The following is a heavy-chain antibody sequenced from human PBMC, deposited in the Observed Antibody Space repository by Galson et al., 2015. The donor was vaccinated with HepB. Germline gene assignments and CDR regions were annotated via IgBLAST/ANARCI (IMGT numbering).Heavy chain of an antibody. CDR1: GHTFTSYD. V-gene: IGHV1-8*01. CDR3: ARGCVVVVAAHIRNYYYYGMDV. J-gene: IGHJ6*02. D-gene: IGHD2-15*01. CDR2: MNPNSGNT. Sequence: SVKVSCKASGHTFTSYDINWVRQATGQGLEWMGWMNPNSGNTGYAQKFQGRVTMTRNTSISTAYMELSSLRSEDTAVYYCARGCVVVVAAHIRNYYYYGMDVWGQGTTVTVSS.